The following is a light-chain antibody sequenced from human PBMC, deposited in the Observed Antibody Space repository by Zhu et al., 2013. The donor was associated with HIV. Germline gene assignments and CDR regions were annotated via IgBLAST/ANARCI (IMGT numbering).Light chain of an antibody. Sequence: QLVLTQSSSASASLGSSVKLTCTLSSDYSKYIVTWHQQQPGKAPRFLMKLEGSGNYNKGSGVPDRFSGSSSGADRYLTISNLQFEDEADYYCETWDGYVVFGGGTKLTV. CDR3: ETWDGYVV. CDR2: LEGSGNY. CDR1: SDYSKYI. V-gene: IGLV4-60*02. J-gene: IGLJ2*01.